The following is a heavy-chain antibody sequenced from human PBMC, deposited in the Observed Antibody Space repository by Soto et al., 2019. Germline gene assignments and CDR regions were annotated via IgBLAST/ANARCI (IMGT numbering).Heavy chain of an antibody. V-gene: IGHV3-74*01. CDR2: IDGDGSVT. J-gene: IGHJ4*02. CDR1: GFTFSSYW. CDR3: VRPRYDDSGTPFDY. D-gene: IGHD3-22*01. Sequence: GGSLRLSCAASGFTFSSYWMHWVRQAPGKGLVWVSQIDGDGSVTTYADSVKGRFTISRDNAKNTLFPQLNSLRAEDTAIYYCVRPRYDDSGTPFDYWGQGTLVTVSS.